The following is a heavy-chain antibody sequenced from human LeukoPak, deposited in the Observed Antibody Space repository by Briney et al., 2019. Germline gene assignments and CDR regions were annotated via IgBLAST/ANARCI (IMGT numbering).Heavy chain of an antibody. D-gene: IGHD6-13*01. CDR3: AKDLYSSSWYPYDYYGMDV. CDR1: GFTFSSYV. V-gene: IGHV3-23*01. J-gene: IGHJ6*02. CDR2: ISGSGGST. Sequence: GGSLRLSCAASGFTFSSYVMSWVRQAPGKGLEWVSAISGSGGSTYYADSVKGRFTISRDNSKNTLYLQMNSLRAEDTAVYYCAKDLYSSSWYPYDYYGMDVWGQGTTVTVSS.